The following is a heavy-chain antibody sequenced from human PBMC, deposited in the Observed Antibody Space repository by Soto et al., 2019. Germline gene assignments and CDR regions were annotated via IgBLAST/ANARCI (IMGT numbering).Heavy chain of an antibody. CDR3: AKDMFSSSSAATFDY. J-gene: IGHJ4*02. CDR1: GFIFDDYA. CDR2: ISWQSGSI. V-gene: IGHV3-9*01. Sequence: EVQLVESGGGLAQPGRSLRLSCAASGFIFDDYATHWVRQAPGKGLEWVSGISWQSGSIRYADSVKGRFTISRDNAKNSRYLQMNSLRVEDTTFYYCAKDMFSSSSAATFDYWGQGILVTVSS. D-gene: IGHD6-6*01.